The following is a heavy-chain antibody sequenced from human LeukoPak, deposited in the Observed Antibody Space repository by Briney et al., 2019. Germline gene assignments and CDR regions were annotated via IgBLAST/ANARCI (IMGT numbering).Heavy chain of an antibody. D-gene: IGHD2-15*01. CDR2: INSDGTTT. CDR1: GFIFSNYW. J-gene: IGHJ4*02. CDR3: AKDLSSSVGGATFDY. V-gene: IGHV3-74*01. Sequence: GGSLRLSCAASGFIFSNYWMHWVRQAPGKGLVWVARINSDGTTTSYADSVKGRFTISRGSAKNTLYLQMNSLRAEDTAVYYCAKDLSSSVGGATFDYWGQGTLVTVSS.